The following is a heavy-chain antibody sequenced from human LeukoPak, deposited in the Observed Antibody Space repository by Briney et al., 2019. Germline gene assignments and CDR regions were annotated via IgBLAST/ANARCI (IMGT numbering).Heavy chain of an antibody. Sequence: SETLSLTCAVYGGSFSGYYWSWIRQPPGKGLEWIGSIYYSGSTYYNPSLKSRVTISVDTSKNQFSLRLSSVTAADTAVYYCARTRYYYNSRSYGAPYYFDYWGQGTLVTVSS. CDR2: IYYSGST. CDR1: GGSFSGYY. J-gene: IGHJ4*02. V-gene: IGHV4-34*01. CDR3: ARTRYYYNSRSYGAPYYFDY. D-gene: IGHD3-10*01.